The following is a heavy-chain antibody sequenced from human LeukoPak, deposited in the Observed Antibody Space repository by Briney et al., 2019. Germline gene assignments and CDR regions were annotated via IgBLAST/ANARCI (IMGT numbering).Heavy chain of an antibody. CDR2: ISYDGNNK. V-gene: IGHV3-30*18. J-gene: IGHJ4*02. D-gene: IGHD5-12*01. CDR3: AKDQRYSGYEPGLDY. CDR1: GFTFSSYG. Sequence: GESLRLSCAASGFTFSSYGMHWVRQAPGKGLEWVAVISYDGNNKYYADSVKGRFTISRDNSRNTLYLQMNSLRAEDTAVYYCAKDQRYSGYEPGLDYWGQGTLVIVSS.